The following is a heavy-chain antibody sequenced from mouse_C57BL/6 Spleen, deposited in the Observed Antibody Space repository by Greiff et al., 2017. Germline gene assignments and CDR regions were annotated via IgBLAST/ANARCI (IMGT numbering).Heavy chain of an antibody. Sequence: QVQLQQPGAELVKPGASVKLSCKASGYTFTSYWMQWVKQRPGQGLEWIGEIDPSDSYTNYNQKFKGKATLTVDTSSSTAYMQLSSLTSEDSAVYYCARGVYYGYDAMGYWGQGTSVTVSS. V-gene: IGHV1-50*01. CDR3: ARGVYYGYDAMGY. CDR1: GYTFTSYW. CDR2: IDPSDSYT. D-gene: IGHD2-1*01. J-gene: IGHJ4*01.